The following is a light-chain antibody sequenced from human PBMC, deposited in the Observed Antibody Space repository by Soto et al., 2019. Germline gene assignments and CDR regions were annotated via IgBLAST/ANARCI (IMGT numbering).Light chain of an antibody. CDR2: GAS. V-gene: IGKV3-20*01. CDR1: QSVSSSY. J-gene: IGKJ1*01. CDR3: QQYGSSPPFT. Sequence: EIVLTQSPGPLSLSPGERATLSCRSSQSVSSSYLAWYQQKPGQAPRLLIYGASSRATGIPDRFGGSGSGTDFTLTISRLEPEDFAVYYCQQYGSSPPFTFGQGTKVDI.